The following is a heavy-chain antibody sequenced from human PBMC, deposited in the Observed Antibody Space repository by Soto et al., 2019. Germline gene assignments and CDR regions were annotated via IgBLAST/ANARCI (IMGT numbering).Heavy chain of an antibody. D-gene: IGHD6-6*01. CDR3: ARDADCERQLCAFGI. CDR1: GFTFSSYA. CDR2: ISYDGSNK. V-gene: IGHV3-30-3*01. Sequence: PGGSLRLSCAASGFTFSSYAMHWVRQAPGKGLEWVAVISYDGSNKYYADSVKGRFTISRDNSKNTLYLQMNSLRAEDTAVYYCARDADCERQLCAFGIWGQGTMVTVSS. J-gene: IGHJ3*02.